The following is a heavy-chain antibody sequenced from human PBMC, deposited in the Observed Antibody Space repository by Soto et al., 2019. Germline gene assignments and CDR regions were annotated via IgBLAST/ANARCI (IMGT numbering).Heavy chain of an antibody. D-gene: IGHD6-19*01. CDR3: ARDRGAVTGQYFDY. J-gene: IGHJ4*02. Sequence: QVRLEESGGGLVKPGGSLRLSCAASGFTFSAVYMSWIRQAPNKGLEYISYISSSGTSANYADSVKGRFTISRDNAKNTLYLQMNSLRADDTAVYDCARDRGAVTGQYFDYWGQGALVTVSS. V-gene: IGHV3-11*05. CDR2: ISSSGTSA. CDR1: GFTFSAVY.